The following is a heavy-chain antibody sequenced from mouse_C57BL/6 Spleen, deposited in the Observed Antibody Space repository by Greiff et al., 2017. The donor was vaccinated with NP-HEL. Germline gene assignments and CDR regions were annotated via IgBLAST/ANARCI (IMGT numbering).Heavy chain of an antibody. J-gene: IGHJ3*01. CDR1: GFTFSDYG. CDR3: ARPKDYDWFAY. CDR2: ISSGSSTI. Sequence: VQLQQSGGGLVKPGGSLKLSCAASGFTFSDYGMHWVRQAPEKGLEWVAYISSGSSTIYYADTVKGRFTISRDNAKNTLFLQMTSLRSEDTAMYYCARPKDYDWFAYWGQGTLVTVSA. V-gene: IGHV5-17*01. D-gene: IGHD2-4*01.